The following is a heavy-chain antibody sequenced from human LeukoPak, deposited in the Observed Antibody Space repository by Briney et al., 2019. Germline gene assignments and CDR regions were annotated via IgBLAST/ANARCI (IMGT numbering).Heavy chain of an antibody. CDR1: GGSFSGYY. Sequence: SETLSLTCAVYGGSFSGYYWSWIRQPPGKGLEWIGEINHSGSTNYNPSLKSRVTISVDTSKNQFSLKLSSVTAADTAVCYCARVSGLQLWPYYFDYWGQGTLVTVSS. CDR2: INHSGST. V-gene: IGHV4-34*01. D-gene: IGHD5-18*01. J-gene: IGHJ4*02. CDR3: ARVSGLQLWPYYFDY.